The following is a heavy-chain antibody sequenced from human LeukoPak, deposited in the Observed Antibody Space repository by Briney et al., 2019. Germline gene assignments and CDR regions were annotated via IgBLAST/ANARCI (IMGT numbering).Heavy chain of an antibody. Sequence: GGSLRLSRSASGFTFTDYWMTWVRQAPGKGLEWVANINPDGSEKWYVDSVRGRFTISRDNARNSLYLQMNGLRADDTAFYYCARGVGTANYYAYWGQGTLVTVSS. V-gene: IGHV3-7*01. J-gene: IGHJ4*02. D-gene: IGHD2-8*02. CDR3: ARGVGTANYYAY. CDR1: GFTFTDYW. CDR2: INPDGSEK.